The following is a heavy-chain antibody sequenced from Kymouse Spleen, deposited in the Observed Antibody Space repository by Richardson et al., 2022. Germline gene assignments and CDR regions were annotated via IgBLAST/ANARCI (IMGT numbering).Heavy chain of an antibody. J-gene: IGHJ4*02. CDR3: TTFVTMVRGGPPFDY. CDR2: IKSKTDGGTT. Sequence: EVQLVESGGGLVKPGGSLRLSCAASGFTFSNAWMSWVRQAPGKGLEWVGRIKSKTDGGTTDYAAPVKGRFTISRDDSKNTLYLQMNSLKTEDTAVYYCTTFVTMVRGGPPFDYWGQGTLVTVSS. D-gene: IGHD3-10*01. V-gene: IGHV3-15*01. CDR1: GFTFSNAW.